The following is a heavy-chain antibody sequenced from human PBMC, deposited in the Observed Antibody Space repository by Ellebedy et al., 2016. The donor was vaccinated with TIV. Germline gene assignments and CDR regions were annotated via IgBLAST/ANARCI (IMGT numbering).Heavy chain of an antibody. CDR2: LSSDGSNK. V-gene: IGHV3-30*03. CDR3: ARGGSSGSSDY. D-gene: IGHD3-10*01. CDR1: GFTFRSHG. J-gene: IGHJ4*02. Sequence: GESLKISXVASGFTFRSHGIYWLRQAPGKGLEWVAVLSSDGSNKYYADSVKGRFTISRDNSKNTLYLQMNSLRTDDMAVYYCARGGSSGSSDYWGQGTLVTVSS.